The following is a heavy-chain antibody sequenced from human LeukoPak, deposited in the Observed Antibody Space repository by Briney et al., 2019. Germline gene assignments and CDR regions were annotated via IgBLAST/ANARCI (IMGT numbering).Heavy chain of an antibody. D-gene: IGHD3-22*01. CDR1: GFTFSNAW. J-gene: IGHJ4*02. CDR2: IKSKTDGGTT. V-gene: IGHV3-15*07. CDR3: AKDLTTSDPYYYDSSGSGY. Sequence: GGSLRLSCAASGFTFSNAWMNWVRQAPGKGLEWVGRIKSKTDGGTTDYAAPVKGRFTISRDDSKNTLYLQMNSLRAEDTAVYYCAKDLTTSDPYYYDSSGSGYWGQGTLVTVSS.